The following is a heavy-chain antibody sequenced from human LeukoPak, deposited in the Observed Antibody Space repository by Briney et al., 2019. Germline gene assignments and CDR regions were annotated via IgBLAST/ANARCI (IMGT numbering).Heavy chain of an antibody. D-gene: IGHD6-13*01. CDR3: ARVGNSQQMVGAFLH. V-gene: IGHV3-43*01. J-gene: IGHJ4*02. CDR2: LSWDGDAS. CDR1: GFSLVDYT. Sequence: GGSLRLSCIVSGFSLVDYTIHWVRQPPGKGLEWVSVLSWDGDASYYSDSVRGRCTLSRDTSQNSLYLQMDSLRTEDTALYYCARVGNSQQMVGAFLHRGGGTLVTVSS.